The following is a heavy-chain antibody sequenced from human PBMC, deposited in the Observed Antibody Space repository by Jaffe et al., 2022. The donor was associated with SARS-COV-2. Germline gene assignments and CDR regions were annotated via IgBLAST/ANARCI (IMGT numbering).Heavy chain of an antibody. Sequence: QLQLQESGPGLVKPSETLSLTCTVSGGSISSSSYYWGWIRQPPGKGLEWIGSIYYSGSTYYNPSLKSRVTISVDTSKNQFSLKLSSVTAADTAVYYCARSYHDYSSPSYFDYWGQGTLVTVSS. CDR3: ARSYHDYSSPSYFDY. J-gene: IGHJ4*02. CDR2: IYYSGST. D-gene: IGHD4-4*01. CDR1: GGSISSSSYY. V-gene: IGHV4-39*01.